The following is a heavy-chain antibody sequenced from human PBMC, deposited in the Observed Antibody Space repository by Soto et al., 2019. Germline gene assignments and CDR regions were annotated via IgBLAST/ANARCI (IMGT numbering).Heavy chain of an antibody. V-gene: IGHV3-23*01. CDR2: ISGSGGST. CDR1: GFTFSSYA. D-gene: IGHD4-17*01. Sequence: GGSLRLSCAASGFTFSSYAMSWVRQAPGKGLEWVSAISGSGGSTHYADSVKGRFTISRDNSKNTLYLQMNSLRAEDTAVYYCATLVRLRTNFDYWGQGTLVTVSS. CDR3: ATLVRLRTNFDY. J-gene: IGHJ4*02.